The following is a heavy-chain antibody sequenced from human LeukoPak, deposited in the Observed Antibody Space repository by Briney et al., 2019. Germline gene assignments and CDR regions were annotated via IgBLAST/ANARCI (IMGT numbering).Heavy chain of an antibody. CDR2: ISAYNGNT. D-gene: IGHD3-10*01. Sequence: GASVKVSCTASGYSFSDYYIHWLRQAPGQGLEWMGWISAYNGNTNYAQKLQGRVTMTTDTSTSTAYMELRSLRSDDTAVYYCARDDTMVRGLDYWGQGTLVTVSS. CDR1: GYSFSDYY. V-gene: IGHV1-18*04. J-gene: IGHJ4*02. CDR3: ARDDTMVRGLDY.